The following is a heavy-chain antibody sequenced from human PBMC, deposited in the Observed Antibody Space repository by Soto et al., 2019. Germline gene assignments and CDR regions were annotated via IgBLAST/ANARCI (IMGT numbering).Heavy chain of an antibody. CDR2: INAGNGNT. J-gene: IGHJ4*02. CDR3: ARDYYDSSGYYYRTFDY. Sequence: ASVKVSCKASGYTFTSYAMHWVRQAPGQRLEWMGWINAGNGNTKYSQKFQGRVTITRDTSASTAYMELSSLRSEDTAVYYCARDYYDSSGYYYRTFDYWGQGTLVTVSS. D-gene: IGHD3-22*01. V-gene: IGHV1-3*01. CDR1: GYTFTSYA.